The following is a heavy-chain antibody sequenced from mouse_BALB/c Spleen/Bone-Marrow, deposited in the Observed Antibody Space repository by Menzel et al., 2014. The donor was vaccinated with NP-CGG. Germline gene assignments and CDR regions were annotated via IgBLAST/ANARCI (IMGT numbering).Heavy chain of an antibody. D-gene: IGHD2-4*01. CDR2: INPYNGAT. CDR3: ARGDYPYAIDY. J-gene: IGHJ4*01. CDR1: GYSFTGYY. V-gene: IGHV1-26*01. Sequence: VQLKQSGPELVKPGASVKISCKASGYSFTGYYMNRVKQSHVKSIVWLGRINPYNGATSYNQNFKDKASLTVDKSSSTAYMELHSLTSEDSAVYYCARGDYPYAIDYWGQGTSVTGSS.